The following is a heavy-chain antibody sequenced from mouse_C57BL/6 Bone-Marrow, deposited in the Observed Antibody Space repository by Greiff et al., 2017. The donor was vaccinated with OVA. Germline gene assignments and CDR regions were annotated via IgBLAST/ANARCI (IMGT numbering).Heavy chain of an antibody. D-gene: IGHD2-3*01. CDR3: AGHDGYPYYFDY. CDR1: GYSFTGYF. V-gene: IGHV1-20*01. CDR2: INPYNGDT. Sequence: VQLQQSGPELVKPGASVKISCKASGYSFTGYFMNWVMQSPGKSLEWIGRINPYNGDTFYNQKFKGKATLTVDKSSSTAHMELRSLTSEDSAVYDCAGHDGYPYYFDYWGQGTTLTVSS. J-gene: IGHJ2*01.